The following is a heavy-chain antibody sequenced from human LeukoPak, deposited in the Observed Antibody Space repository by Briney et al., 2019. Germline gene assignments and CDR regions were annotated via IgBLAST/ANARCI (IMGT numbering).Heavy chain of an antibody. V-gene: IGHV3-23*01. CDR3: AKAKRIAVAGWYYFDY. CDR2: ISGSGGST. J-gene: IGHJ4*02. CDR1: GFTVSSNY. Sequence: PGGSLRLSCAASGFTVSSNYMSWVRQAPGKGLEWVSVISGSGGSTYYADSVKGRFTISRDNSKNTLYLQMNSLRAEDTAVYYCAKAKRIAVAGWYYFDYWGQGTLVTVSS. D-gene: IGHD6-19*01.